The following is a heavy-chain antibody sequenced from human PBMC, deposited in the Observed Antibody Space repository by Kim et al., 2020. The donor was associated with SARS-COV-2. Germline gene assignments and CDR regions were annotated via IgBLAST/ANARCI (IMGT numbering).Heavy chain of an antibody. D-gene: IGHD3-10*01. Sequence: SVKVSCKASGGTFSSYAISWVRQAPGQGLEWMGGIIPIFGTANYAQKFQGRVTITADESTSTAYMELSSLRSEDTAVYYCARKDYSGSGRYYNNGYYYYHYGMNVCGQGATGTLSS. CDR1: GGTFSSYA. J-gene: IGHJ6*02. CDR2: IIPIFGTA. V-gene: IGHV1-69*13. CDR3: ARKDYSGSGRYYNNGYYYYHYGMNV.